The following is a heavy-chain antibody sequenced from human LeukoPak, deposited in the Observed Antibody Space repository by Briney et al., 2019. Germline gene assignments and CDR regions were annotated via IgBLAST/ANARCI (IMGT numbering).Heavy chain of an antibody. J-gene: IGHJ4*02. CDR2: ISYDGSNK. Sequence: GGSLRLSCAASGFTFSIYAMHWVRQAPGKGLEWVAVISYDGSNKYYADSVKGRFTISRDNSKNTLYLQMNSLRAEDTAVYYCARDHPPYGDYPFWYFDYWGQGTLVTVSS. V-gene: IGHV3-30*04. CDR1: GFTFSIYA. CDR3: ARDHPPYGDYPFWYFDY. D-gene: IGHD4-17*01.